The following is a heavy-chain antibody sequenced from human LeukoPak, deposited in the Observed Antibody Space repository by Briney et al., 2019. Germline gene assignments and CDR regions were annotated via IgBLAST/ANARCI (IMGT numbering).Heavy chain of an antibody. Sequence: SETLSLTCIVSGGSISSYYWSWIRQPPGKGLEWIGYIYYSGSTNYNPSLKSRVTISVDTSKNQFSLKLSSVTAADTAVYYCARVALVGATISVGGFDYWGPGTLVTVSS. CDR1: GGSISSYY. CDR3: ARVALVGATISVGGFDY. D-gene: IGHD1-26*01. V-gene: IGHV4-59*01. J-gene: IGHJ4*02. CDR2: IYYSGST.